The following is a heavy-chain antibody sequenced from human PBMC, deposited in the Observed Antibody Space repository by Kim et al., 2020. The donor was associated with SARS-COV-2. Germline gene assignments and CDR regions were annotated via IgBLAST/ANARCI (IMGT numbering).Heavy chain of an antibody. V-gene: IGHV3-30-3*01. J-gene: IGHJ5*02. CDR2: SNK. Sequence: SNKYYAGAVKGRFTISRDNSKNTLYLQMNSLRAEDTAVYYCARDGGNWFDPWGQGTLVTVSS. CDR3: ARDGGNWFDP. D-gene: IGHD3-16*01.